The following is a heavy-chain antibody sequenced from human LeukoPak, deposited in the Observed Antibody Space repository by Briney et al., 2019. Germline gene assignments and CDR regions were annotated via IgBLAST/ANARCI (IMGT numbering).Heavy chain of an antibody. J-gene: IGHJ5*02. Sequence: PSETLSLTCTVSGGSISSYYWSWIRQPPGKGLEWIGYIYTSGSTNYNPSLKSRVTISVDTSKNQFSLKLSSVTAADTAVYYCAGLNRGTPFDPWGPGTLVSVSS. CDR2: IYTSGST. D-gene: IGHD1-14*01. V-gene: IGHV4-4*09. CDR1: GGSISSYY. CDR3: AGLNRGTPFDP.